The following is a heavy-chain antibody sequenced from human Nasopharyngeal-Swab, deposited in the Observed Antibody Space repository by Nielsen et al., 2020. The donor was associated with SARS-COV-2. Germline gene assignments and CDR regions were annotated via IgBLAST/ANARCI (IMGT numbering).Heavy chain of an antibody. D-gene: IGHD1-1*01. CDR1: GLSFSNSW. V-gene: IGHV3-7*04. J-gene: IGHJ4*02. CDR3: SRSETTTTGDQ. Sequence: GESLKISCVVSGLSFSNSWMNWVRQAPGKGLEWVANINDDGGEKNYVDSVKGRFTISRDNAQNTVYLQMNSLRVEDTAVYFCSRSETTTTGDQWGQGTLVTVSS. CDR2: INDDGGEK.